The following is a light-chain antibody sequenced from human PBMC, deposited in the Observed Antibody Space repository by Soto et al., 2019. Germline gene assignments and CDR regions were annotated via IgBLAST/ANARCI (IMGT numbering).Light chain of an antibody. J-gene: IGKJ4*01. CDR1: QSVSIN. V-gene: IGKV3-11*01. Sequence: EIVMTQSPATLSVSPGERATLSCRASQSVSINLAWYQQKPGQAPRLLIYDASIRATGIPARFSGSGSGTDFTLTISSLEPEDFAVYYCQQRSLFGGGTKVDI. CDR3: QQRSL. CDR2: DAS.